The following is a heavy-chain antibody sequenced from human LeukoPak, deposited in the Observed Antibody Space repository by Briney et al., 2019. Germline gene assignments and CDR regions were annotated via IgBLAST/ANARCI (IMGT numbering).Heavy chain of an antibody. CDR3: ARGLAGYPFDY. Sequence: SETLSLTCTVSGGSISSYDWSWIRQPPGKGLEWMGRIYTSGSTNYNPSLKSRVTMSVDTSKNQFSLKLSSVPAADTAVYYCARGLAGYPFDYWGQGTLVTVST. V-gene: IGHV4-4*07. J-gene: IGHJ4*02. CDR2: IYTSGST. CDR1: GGSISSYD. D-gene: IGHD3-9*01.